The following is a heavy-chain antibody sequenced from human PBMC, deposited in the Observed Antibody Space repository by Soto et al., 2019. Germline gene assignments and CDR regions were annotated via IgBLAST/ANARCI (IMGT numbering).Heavy chain of an antibody. J-gene: IGHJ6*02. CDR2: IWYDGSNK. V-gene: IGHV3-33*01. CDR3: ARDLLSVGDTRGMDV. Sequence: PGGSLRLRCAASGLTFSSYGMHWVRQDQGKGLEWVAVIWYDGSNKYYADSVKGRFTISRDNSKNTLYLQMNSLRAEDTAVYYCARDLLSVGDTRGMDVWGQGTTVTVSS. D-gene: IGHD3-16*01. CDR1: GLTFSSYG.